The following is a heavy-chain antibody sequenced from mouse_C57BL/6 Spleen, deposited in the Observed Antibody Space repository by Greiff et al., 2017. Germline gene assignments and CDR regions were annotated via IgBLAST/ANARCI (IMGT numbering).Heavy chain of an antibody. Sequence: QVQLKESGPGLVQPSQSLSITCTVSGFSLTSYGVHWVRQSPGKGLEWLGVIWSGGSTDYNAAFISRLSISKDNSKSQVFFKMNSLQADDTAIYYCARKITTVVSYWYFDVWGTGTTVTVSS. J-gene: IGHJ1*03. CDR3: ARKITTVVSYWYFDV. CDR2: IWSGGST. CDR1: GFSLTSYG. V-gene: IGHV2-2*01. D-gene: IGHD1-1*01.